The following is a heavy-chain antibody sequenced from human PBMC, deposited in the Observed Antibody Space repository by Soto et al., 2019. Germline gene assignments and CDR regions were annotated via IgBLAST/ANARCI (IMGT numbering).Heavy chain of an antibody. D-gene: IGHD3-16*01. CDR2: INTYNGNT. CDR1: GYTFTRYG. CDR3: AMVDVYVTPSPQDV. J-gene: IGHJ6*02. Sequence: QVQLVQSGAEVKNPGASVKVSCKASGYTFTRYGIGWARQAPGQGLEWMGWINTYNGNTNYAQNVQVRVTLTTATSTSPAYMELRSLRSNDTAIYYCAMVDVYVTPSPQDVWGQGTTVIVSS. V-gene: IGHV1-18*01.